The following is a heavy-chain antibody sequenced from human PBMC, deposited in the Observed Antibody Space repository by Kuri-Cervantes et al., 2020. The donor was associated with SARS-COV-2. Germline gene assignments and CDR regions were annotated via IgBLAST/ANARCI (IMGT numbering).Heavy chain of an antibody. D-gene: IGHD6-13*01. Sequence: SLKISCVASGFTFRDYYMSWIRQAPGKGLEWISYISSSDSTTYYADSVKGRFTISRDNAKRTLFLQMNSLRVDDTAVYYCSRDQVSAAGTANYWGQGALVTDSS. V-gene: IGHV3-11*01. J-gene: IGHJ4*02. CDR1: GFTFRDYY. CDR3: SRDQVSAAGTANY. CDR2: ISSSDSTT.